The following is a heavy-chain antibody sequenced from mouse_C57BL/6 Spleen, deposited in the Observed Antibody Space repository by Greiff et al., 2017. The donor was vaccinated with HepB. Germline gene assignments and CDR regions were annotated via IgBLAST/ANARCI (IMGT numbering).Heavy chain of an antibody. CDR2: IYPGSGST. V-gene: IGHV1-55*01. Sequence: QVQLQQSGAELVKPGASVKMSCKASGYTFTSYWITWVKQRPGQGLEWIGDIYPGSGSTNYNEKFKSKATLTVDTSSSTAYMQLSSLTSEDSAVYYGAIIYYGYDEDAMDYWGQGTSVTVSS. D-gene: IGHD2-2*01. CDR3: AIIYYGYDEDAMDY. J-gene: IGHJ4*01. CDR1: GYTFTSYW.